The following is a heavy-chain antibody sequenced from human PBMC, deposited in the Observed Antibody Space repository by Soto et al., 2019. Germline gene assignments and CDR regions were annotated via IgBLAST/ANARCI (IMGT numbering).Heavy chain of an antibody. CDR1: GFSLSNARMG. CDR2: IFSNDEK. J-gene: IGHJ5*02. V-gene: IGHV2-26*01. Sequence: QVTLKESGPVLVKPTEPLTLTCTVSGFSLSNARMGVSWIRQPPGKALEWLAHIFSNDEKSYSTSLKSRLTISKDTSKSQVVLTMTNMDPVDTASYYCARIELGTVTTWFRFDPWGQGTLVTVSS. CDR3: ARIELGTVTTWFRFDP. D-gene: IGHD4-4*01.